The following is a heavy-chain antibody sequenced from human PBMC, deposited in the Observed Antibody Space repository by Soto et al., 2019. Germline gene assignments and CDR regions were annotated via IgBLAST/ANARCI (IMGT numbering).Heavy chain of an antibody. V-gene: IGHV3-30*18. CDR1: GFTFSSYG. CDR2: VSYDGANT. Sequence: QGQLVESGGGVVQPGRSLRLSCAASGFTFSSYGMHWVRQAPGKGLEWVAVVSYDGANTYYIDSVKGRFTVSRDNSKNTVFLQMNSLRAEDTAVYYCAKSKSGVGPYQLQSFFDSWGQGALVTVSS. CDR3: AKSKSGVGPYQLQSFFDS. J-gene: IGHJ4*02. D-gene: IGHD1-26*01.